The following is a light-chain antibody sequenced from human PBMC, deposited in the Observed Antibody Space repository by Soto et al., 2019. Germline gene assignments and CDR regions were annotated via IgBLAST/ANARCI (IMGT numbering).Light chain of an antibody. V-gene: IGKV1-5*03. CDR1: QSISSW. CDR3: QQYNSYSPYT. Sequence: DIQMTQSPSTLSASVGDRVTITCRASQSISSWLAWYQQKRGKAPKLLIYKASSLESGVPSRFSGSGSGTEFTLTISSLQPDDFATYYFQQYNSYSPYTFGQGTKLEIK. J-gene: IGKJ2*01. CDR2: KAS.